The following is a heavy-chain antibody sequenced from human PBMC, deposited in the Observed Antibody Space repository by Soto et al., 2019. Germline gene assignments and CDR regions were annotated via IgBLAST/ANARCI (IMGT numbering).Heavy chain of an antibody. CDR1: GFTFSNYA. CDR3: AEWTGIYCSGGRCYLDDPFDY. D-gene: IGHD2-15*01. Sequence: EVHLLESGGDLVQPGGSLRLSCAASGFTFSNYAMRWVRQAPGKGLDWVSGISGSAASTFYEDSVKGRFTISRDNSQSTLYRRRKSLRAETTAVYYCAEWTGIYCSGGRCYLDDPFDYWGQGTLVTVSS. V-gene: IGHV3-23*01. J-gene: IGHJ4*02. CDR2: ISGSAAST.